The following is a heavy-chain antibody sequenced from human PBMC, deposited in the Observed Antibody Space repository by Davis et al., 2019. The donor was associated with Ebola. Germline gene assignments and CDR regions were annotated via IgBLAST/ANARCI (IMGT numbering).Heavy chain of an antibody. CDR1: GFTFRSYA. V-gene: IGHV3-30-3*01. Sequence: GESLKISCAASGFTFRSYAMHWVRQAPGKGLEWVAVISYDGSNKYYADSVKGRFTISRDNAKNSLYLQMNSLRGEDTAVYYCARDDILTDVLYYYYYGMDVWGQGTTVTVAS. J-gene: IGHJ6*02. CDR2: ISYDGSNK. D-gene: IGHD3-9*01. CDR3: ARDDILTDVLYYYYYGMDV.